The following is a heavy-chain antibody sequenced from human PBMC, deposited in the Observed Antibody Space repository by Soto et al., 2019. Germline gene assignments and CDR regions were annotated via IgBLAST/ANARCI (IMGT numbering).Heavy chain of an antibody. D-gene: IGHD1-26*01. CDR2: INPNSGGT. CDR3: ARGRELLRYPTGMDV. V-gene: IGHV1-2*04. Sequence: ASVKVSCKASGYTFTGYYMHWVRQAPGQGLEWMGWINPNSGGTNNAQKFQGWVTMTRDTSISTAYMELSRLRSDDTAVYYCARGRELLRYPTGMDVWGQGTTVTVSS. CDR1: GYTFTGYY. J-gene: IGHJ6*02.